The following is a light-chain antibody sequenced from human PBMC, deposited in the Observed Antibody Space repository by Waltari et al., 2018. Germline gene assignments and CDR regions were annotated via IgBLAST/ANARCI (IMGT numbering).Light chain of an antibody. Sequence: SYELTQPLSVSVALGQTASISCGGNNIGTKNVHWYQQKPGQAPVLVIRSDYNRPSGIPERFAGSNSGNTATLTISRAQAGDEADYFCQVWDSSTDVVFGGGTKLTVL. CDR1: NIGTKN. V-gene: IGLV3-9*01. J-gene: IGLJ2*01. CDR3: QVWDSSTDVV. CDR2: SDY.